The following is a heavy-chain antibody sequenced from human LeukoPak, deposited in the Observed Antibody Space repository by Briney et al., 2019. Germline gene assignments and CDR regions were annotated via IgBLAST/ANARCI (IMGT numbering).Heavy chain of an antibody. J-gene: IGHJ4*02. CDR1: VVSMNGYY. V-gene: IGHV4-4*07. Sequence: SETLSLTCSVSVVSMNGYYWSWLRQSAGNRLEWIGHVDSSGNTNYNPSLESRVTMSVDTSKKQFSLKLTSVTAADTAVYYCVRGGSYYIFDYWGQGTLVTVSS. CDR2: VDSSGNT. D-gene: IGHD1-26*01. CDR3: VRGGSYYIFDY.